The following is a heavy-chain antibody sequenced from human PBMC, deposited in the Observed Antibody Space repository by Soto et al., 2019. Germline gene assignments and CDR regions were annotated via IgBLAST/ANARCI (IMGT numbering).Heavy chain of an antibody. J-gene: IGHJ6*02. Sequence: GGSLRLSCAASGFTFSSYAMHWVRQAPGKGLEWVAVISYDGSNKYYADSVKGRFTISRDNSKNTLYLQMNSLRAEDTAVYYCARDKLQGRGSGSYRPHYYYYYYGMDVWGQGTTVTVSS. CDR2: ISYDGSNK. CDR1: GFTFSSYA. V-gene: IGHV3-30-3*01. CDR3: ARDKLQGRGSGSYRPHYYYYYYGMDV. D-gene: IGHD3-10*01.